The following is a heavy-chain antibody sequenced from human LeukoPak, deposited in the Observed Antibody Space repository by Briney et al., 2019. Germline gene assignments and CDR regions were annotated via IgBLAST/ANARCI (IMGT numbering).Heavy chain of an antibody. CDR2: INHSGST. CDR1: GGSFSIYY. V-gene: IGHV4-34*01. D-gene: IGHD4-17*01. J-gene: IGHJ4*02. Sequence: SETLSLTCAVYGGSFSIYYWSWIRQPPGKGLEWIGEINHSGSTNYNPSLKSRVTISVDTSKNQFSLKLSSVTAADTAVYYCARPSNSTVTTSRAFGYWGQGTLVTVSS. CDR3: ARPSNSTVTTSRAFGY.